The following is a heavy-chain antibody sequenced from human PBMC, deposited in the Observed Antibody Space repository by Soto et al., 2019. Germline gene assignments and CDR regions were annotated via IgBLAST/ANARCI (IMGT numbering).Heavy chain of an antibody. Sequence: GGSLRLSCAASGFSFSSYWMHWVRQAPGKGLVWVSRINTDGSSTTYADSVKGRVTISRDNAKNTLYLQMNSLRAEDTAVYFCARGRSTTVFGVVSYWGQGTQVTVSS. D-gene: IGHD3-3*01. V-gene: IGHV3-74*01. J-gene: IGHJ4*02. CDR1: GFSFSSYW. CDR2: INTDGSST. CDR3: ARGRSTTVFGVVSY.